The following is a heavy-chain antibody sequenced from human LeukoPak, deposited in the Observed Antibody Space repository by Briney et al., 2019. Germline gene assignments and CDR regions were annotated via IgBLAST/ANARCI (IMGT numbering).Heavy chain of an antibody. CDR1: GGSISSYC. CDR2: IYYSGST. CDR3: ARESSDYAAYYFDY. D-gene: IGHD4-17*01. J-gene: IGHJ4*02. Sequence: SETLSLTCTVSGGSISSYCWSWIRQPPGKGLEWIGSIYYSGSTYYNPSLKSRVTISVDTSKNQFSLKLSSVTAADTAVYYCARESSDYAAYYFDYWGQGILVTVSS. V-gene: IGHV4-59*12.